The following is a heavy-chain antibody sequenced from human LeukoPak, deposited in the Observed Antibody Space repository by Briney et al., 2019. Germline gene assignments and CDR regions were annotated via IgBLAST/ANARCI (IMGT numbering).Heavy chain of an antibody. J-gene: IGHJ4*02. D-gene: IGHD3-16*01. Sequence: PGGSLRLSCTASGFTFSTYAMHWVRQAPGKGLEWVAVISYDESNKYYVDSLKGRFTISRDNSKNTLYLQMNTLRAEDTAVYYCARDFGVMITFGGVLDYWGQGTLLTVSS. CDR3: ARDFGVMITFGGVLDY. V-gene: IGHV3-30-3*01. CDR2: ISYDESNK. CDR1: GFTFSTYA.